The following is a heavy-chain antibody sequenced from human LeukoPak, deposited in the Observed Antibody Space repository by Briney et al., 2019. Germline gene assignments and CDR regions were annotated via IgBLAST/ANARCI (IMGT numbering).Heavy chain of an antibody. CDR1: GGSFSGYY. V-gene: IGHV4-34*01. CDR2: INHSGST. Sequence: SETLSLTCAVYGGSFSGYYWSWIRQPPGKGLEWIGEINHSGSTNYNPSLKSRVTISVDTSKNQFSLKLSSVTAADTAVYYGARFSGSYGPFDYWGQGTLVTVSS. J-gene: IGHJ4*02. D-gene: IGHD1-26*01. CDR3: ARFSGSYGPFDY.